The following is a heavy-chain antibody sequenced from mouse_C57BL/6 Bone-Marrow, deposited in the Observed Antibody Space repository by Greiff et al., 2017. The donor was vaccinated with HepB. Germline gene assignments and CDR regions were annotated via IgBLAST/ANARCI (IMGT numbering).Heavy chain of an antibody. V-gene: IGHV1-26*01. Sequence: VQLLQSGPELVKPGASVKISCKASGYTFTDYYMNWVKQSHGKSLEWIGDINPNNGGTSYNQKFKGKATLTVDKSSSTAYMELRSLTYEDAAVYYCARAFYYYGSNWFAYWGQGTLVTVSA. CDR3: ARAFYYYGSNWFAY. CDR2: INPNNGGT. J-gene: IGHJ3*01. D-gene: IGHD1-1*01. CDR1: GYTFTDYY.